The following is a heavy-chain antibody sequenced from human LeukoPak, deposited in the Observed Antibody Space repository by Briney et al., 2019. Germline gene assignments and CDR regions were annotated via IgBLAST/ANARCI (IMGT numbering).Heavy chain of an antibody. CDR2: IYSGGST. Sequence: GGSLRLSCAASGFTVSSNYMSWVRQAPGKGLEWVSVIYSGGSTYYADSVKGRFTISRDNSNNTLYLQMNSLRAEDTAVYYCARDSGDYGSYYYYYYMDVWGNGTTVTVSS. CDR1: GFTVSSNY. CDR3: ARDSGDYGSYYYYYYMDV. V-gene: IGHV3-53*01. J-gene: IGHJ6*03. D-gene: IGHD4-17*01.